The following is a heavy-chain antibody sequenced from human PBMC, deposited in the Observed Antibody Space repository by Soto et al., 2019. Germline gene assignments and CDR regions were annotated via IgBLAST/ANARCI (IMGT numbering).Heavy chain of an antibody. CDR2: INASGGST. J-gene: IGHJ5*02. Sequence: ASVKVSCKASGYTFTHYYIHWVRQAPGQGLEWMGMINASGGSTSYAQKFPGRLTMTTDTSTNTVYMELSSLRSTDTAVYYCARLPFPGCFNAISYPLHSWGQGPLVTVS. CDR3: ARLPFPGCFNAISYPLHS. V-gene: IGHV1-46*01. CDR1: GYTFTHYY. D-gene: IGHD2-21*01.